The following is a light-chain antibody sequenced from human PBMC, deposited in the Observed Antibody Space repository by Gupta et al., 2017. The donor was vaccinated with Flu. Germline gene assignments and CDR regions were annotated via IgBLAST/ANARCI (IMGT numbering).Light chain of an antibody. CDR1: QSLLHSNGYNY. J-gene: IGKJ2*03. V-gene: IGKV2-28*01. CDR3: MQALQTPYS. Sequence: DIVMTQSPLSLPVTPAEPASIPCRSSQSLLHSNGYNYLDWYLQKPGQSPQLLIYGGSNRASGVPDRFSGSGSGTEFTLKISRVESEDVGVYYCMQALQTPYSFGEGTKLEIK. CDR2: GGS.